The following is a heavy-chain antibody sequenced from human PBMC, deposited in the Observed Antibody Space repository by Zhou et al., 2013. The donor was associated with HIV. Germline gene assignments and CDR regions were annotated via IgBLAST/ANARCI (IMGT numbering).Heavy chain of an antibody. CDR2: IIPILGIA. Sequence: QVQLVQSGAEVKKPGSSVKVSCKASGGTFSSYAISWVRQAPGQGLEWMGRIIPILGIANYAQKFQGRVTITADKSTSTAYMELSSLRSEDTAVYYCASDFWSGYGGEDYWGQGTLVTVSS. CDR1: GGTFSSYA. J-gene: IGHJ4*02. CDR3: ASDFWSGYGGEDY. D-gene: IGHD3-3*01. V-gene: IGHV1-69*04.